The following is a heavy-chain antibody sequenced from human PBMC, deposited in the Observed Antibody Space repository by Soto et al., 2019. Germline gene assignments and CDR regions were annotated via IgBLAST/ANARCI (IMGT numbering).Heavy chain of an antibody. J-gene: IGHJ4*02. CDR1: GDRVSSNSAA. Sequence: SQTLSLPCAISGDRVSSNSAAWNWIRQSPSRGLEWLGRTYYRSKWYNDYAVSVKSRITINPDTSKNQFSLQLNSVTPEDTAVYYCARARSDGYFDWLPTFDYWGQGTLVTVSS. CDR3: ARARSDGYFDWLPTFDY. V-gene: IGHV6-1*01. D-gene: IGHD3-9*01. CDR2: TYYRSKWYN.